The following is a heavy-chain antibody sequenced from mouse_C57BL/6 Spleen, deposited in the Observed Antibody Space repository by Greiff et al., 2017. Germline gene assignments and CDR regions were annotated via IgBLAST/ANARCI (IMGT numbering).Heavy chain of an antibody. J-gene: IGHJ1*03. CDR1: GYTFTSYW. D-gene: IGHD1-1*01. CDR2: INPSNGGT. CDR3: ARPPYYYGSSHWYFDV. V-gene: IGHV1-53*01. Sequence: VQLQQPGTELVKPGASVKLSCKASGYTFTSYWMHWVKPRPGQGLEWIGNINPSNGGTNYNEKFKSKATLTVDKSSSTAYMQLSSLTSEDSAVYYCARPPYYYGSSHWYFDVWGTGTTVTVSS.